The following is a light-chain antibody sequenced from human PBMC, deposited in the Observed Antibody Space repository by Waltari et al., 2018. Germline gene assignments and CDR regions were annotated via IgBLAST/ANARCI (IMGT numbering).Light chain of an antibody. CDR3: QQLNSYPPWT. CDR2: AAS. V-gene: IGKV1-9*01. J-gene: IGKJ1*01. CDR1: PGISSY. Sequence: IQLTQSPSSLSASVGDRVPITCRASPGISSYLAWYQQNTGKAPKLLIYAASTLQSGVPSRFSGSGSGTDFTLTISSLQPEDFATYYCQQLNSYPPWTFGQGTKVEIK.